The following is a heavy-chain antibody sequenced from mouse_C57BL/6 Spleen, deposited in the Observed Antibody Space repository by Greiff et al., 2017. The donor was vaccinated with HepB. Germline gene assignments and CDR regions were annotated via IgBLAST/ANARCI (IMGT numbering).Heavy chain of an antibody. J-gene: IGHJ2*01. CDR2: IYPGDGDT. CDR1: GYAFSSYW. D-gene: IGHD1-1*01. V-gene: IGHV1-80*01. Sequence: QVQLQQSGAELVKPGASVKISCKASGYAFSSYWMNWVKQRPGKGLEWIGQIYPGDGDTNYNGKFKGKATLTADKSSSTAYMQLSSLTSEDSAVYFCARSSYYGSSYLDYWGQGTTLTVSS. CDR3: ARSSYYGSSYLDY.